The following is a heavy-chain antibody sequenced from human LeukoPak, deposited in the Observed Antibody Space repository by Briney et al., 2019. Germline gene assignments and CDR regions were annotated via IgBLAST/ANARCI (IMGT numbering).Heavy chain of an antibody. CDR1: GGSFSGYY. V-gene: IGHV4-34*01. D-gene: IGHD3-3*01. Sequence: SETLSLTCAVYGGSFSGYYWSWIRQPPGKGLEWIGEINHSGSTNYNPSLKSRVTISVDTSKNQFSLKLSSVTAADTAVYYCARGVPNSDFWSGPRADAFDIWGQGTMVTVSS. CDR2: INHSGST. J-gene: IGHJ3*02. CDR3: ARGVPNSDFWSGPRADAFDI.